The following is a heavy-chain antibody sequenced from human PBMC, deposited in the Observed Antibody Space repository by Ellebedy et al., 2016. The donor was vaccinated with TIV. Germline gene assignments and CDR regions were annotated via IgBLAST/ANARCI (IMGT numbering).Heavy chain of an antibody. CDR3: ARGASLWVTDALAF. V-gene: IGHV3-23*01. J-gene: IGHJ3*01. Sequence: GESLKISXAASGFTFSSYAMTWVRQAPGKGLEWVSTIRGDYGATYYADSVKGRFIISRDISTNTLYLQINSRRVEDTAKYYCARGASLWVTDALAFWGRGTMVTVSS. CDR2: IRGDYGAT. D-gene: IGHD3-16*01. CDR1: GFTFSSYA.